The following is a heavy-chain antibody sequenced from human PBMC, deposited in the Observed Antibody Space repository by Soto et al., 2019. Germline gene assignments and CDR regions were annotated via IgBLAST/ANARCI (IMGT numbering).Heavy chain of an antibody. CDR3: AIVWAPSSSTRNYYGMGV. V-gene: IGHV3-23*01. D-gene: IGHD6-13*01. J-gene: IGHJ6*02. Sequence: RISKRQGKGLEWVSSINHSGVNTYYADSVKGRFTMSRDNSKNTVYLQMNSLRGEDTAVYYCAIVWAPSSSTRNYYGMGVWGQPTTVSLSS. CDR2: INHSGVNT.